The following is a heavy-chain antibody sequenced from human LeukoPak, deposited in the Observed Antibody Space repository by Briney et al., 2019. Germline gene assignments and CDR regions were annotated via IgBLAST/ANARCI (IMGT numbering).Heavy chain of an antibody. D-gene: IGHD1-26*01. CDR3: ARAVYSGDMLGAFDI. CDR1: GFTFSSYE. CDR2: ISSSGNTI. V-gene: IGHV3-48*03. Sequence: GGSLRLSCAASGFTFSSYEMNWVRQAPGKGLEWVSYISSSGNTIYYADSVKGRFTISRDNPKNSLYLQMNSLGAEDTAVYYCARAVYSGDMLGAFDIWGQGTMVTVSS. J-gene: IGHJ3*02.